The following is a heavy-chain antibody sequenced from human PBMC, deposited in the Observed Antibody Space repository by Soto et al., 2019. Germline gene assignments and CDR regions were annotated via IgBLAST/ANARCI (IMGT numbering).Heavy chain of an antibody. D-gene: IGHD3-10*01. CDR3: ARVVPAFYGSGSYYLLFDY. CDR1: GYTFTGYY. CDR2: INPNSGGT. J-gene: IGHJ4*02. V-gene: IGHV1-2*02. Sequence: GASVKVSCKASGYTFTGYYMHWVRQAPGQGLEWMGWINPNSGGTNYAQKFQGRVTMTRDTSISTAYMELSRLRSDDTAVYYCARVVPAFYGSGSYYLLFDYWGQGTLVTVSS.